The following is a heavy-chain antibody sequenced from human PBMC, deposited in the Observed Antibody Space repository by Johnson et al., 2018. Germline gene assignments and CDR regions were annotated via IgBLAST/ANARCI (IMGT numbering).Heavy chain of an antibody. V-gene: IGHV4-59*01. CDR2: YSGST. CDR1: GGSIIGYY. D-gene: IGHD2-21*02. J-gene: IGHJ6*03. Sequence: QVQLQESGPGLVKPSETLSLTCSVSGGSIIGYYWSWVRQPPGKGLEWIGYSGSTDYHPPLKSRIALSVDRSKSQFSRKLRSVTAADPAGYYCARSPTAVLTVYYYRDVGGKGTTVSVSS. CDR3: ARSPTAVLTVYYYRDV.